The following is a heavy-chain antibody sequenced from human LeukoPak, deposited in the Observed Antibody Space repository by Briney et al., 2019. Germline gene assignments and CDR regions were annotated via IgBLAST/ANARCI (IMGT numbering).Heavy chain of an antibody. V-gene: IGHV4-59*01. D-gene: IGHD6-13*01. J-gene: IGHJ6*02. CDR2: IYYSGST. CDR3: ARDSWSSYYYYGMDV. CDR1: GGSISSYY. Sequence: SETLSLTCTVSGGSISSYYWSWIRQPPGKGLEWIGYIYYSGSTNYNPSLKSRVTISVDTSKNQFSLKLSSVTAADTAVYYCARDSWSSYYYYGMDVWGQGTTVTVSS.